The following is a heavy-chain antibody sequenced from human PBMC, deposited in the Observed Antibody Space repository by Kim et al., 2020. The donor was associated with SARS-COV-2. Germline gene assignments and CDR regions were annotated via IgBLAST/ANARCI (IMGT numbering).Heavy chain of an antibody. V-gene: IGHV3-30-3*01. CDR3: ARDLEQLVLYVLQH. D-gene: IGHD6-13*01. CDR1: GFTFSSYA. J-gene: IGHJ1*01. Sequence: GGSLRLSCAASGFTFSSYAMHWVRQAPGKGLEWVAVISYDGSNKYYADSVKGRFTISRDNSKNTLYLQMNSLRAEDTAVYYCARDLEQLVLYVLQHWGQGTLVTVSS. CDR2: ISYDGSNK.